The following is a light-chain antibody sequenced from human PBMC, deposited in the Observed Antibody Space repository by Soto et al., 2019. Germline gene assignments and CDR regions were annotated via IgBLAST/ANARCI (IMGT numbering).Light chain of an antibody. CDR3: SSYASSNNLV. J-gene: IGLJ2*01. CDR2: EVS. Sequence: QSALTQPPSASGSPGQSVTISCTGTSSDVGGYNYVSWYQQHPGKAPKLMIYEVSKRPSGVPDRFSGSKSGNTASLTVSGLQAEDEADYYRSSYASSNNLVFGGGTKLTVL. V-gene: IGLV2-8*01. CDR1: SSDVGGYNY.